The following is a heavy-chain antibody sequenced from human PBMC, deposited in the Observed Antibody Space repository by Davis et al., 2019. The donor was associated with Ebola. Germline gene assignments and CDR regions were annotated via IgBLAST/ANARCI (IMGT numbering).Heavy chain of an antibody. J-gene: IGHJ4*02. D-gene: IGHD6-19*01. CDR1: GFTLRVYA. CDR2: ISYDGSNK. CDR3: AKLPPTGYSSGWYGY. Sequence: GGSLRLSCAVSGFTLRVYAMSWVRQAPGKGLEWVAVISYDGSNKYYADSVKGRFTISRDNSKNTLYLQMNSLRAEDTAVYYCAKLPPTGYSSGWYGYWGQGTLVTVSS. V-gene: IGHV3-30-3*01.